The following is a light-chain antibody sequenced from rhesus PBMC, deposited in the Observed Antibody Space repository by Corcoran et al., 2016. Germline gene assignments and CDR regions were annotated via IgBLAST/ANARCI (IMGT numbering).Light chain of an antibody. V-gene: IGKV7-13*02. CDR2: IAS. Sequence: DIVLTQSPASLAVSPGQMATITCRASETVSFFGINLIHWYQHKPGQHPKLLIYIASNNNTGVPARFNGNGSGTEFTLTINPVEADDAADYYCLQSKNSPYSFGQGTKVEIK. J-gene: IGKJ2*01. CDR1: ETVSFFGINL. CDR3: LQSKNSPYS.